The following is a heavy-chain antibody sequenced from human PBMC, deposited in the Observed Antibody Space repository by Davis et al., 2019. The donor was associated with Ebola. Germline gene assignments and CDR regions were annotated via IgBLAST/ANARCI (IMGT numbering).Heavy chain of an antibody. CDR3: ARDGPDYYGLDV. CDR1: GGTFSSYA. CDR2: INPNSGVT. J-gene: IGHJ6*02. V-gene: IGHV1-2*04. Sequence: ASVKVSCKASGGTFSSYAISWVRQAPGQGLEWMGWINPNSGVTNYAQNFQGWVTMTRDTSTSTVYMELSGLRSGDTAVYYCARDGPDYYGLDVRGQGTTVTVSS.